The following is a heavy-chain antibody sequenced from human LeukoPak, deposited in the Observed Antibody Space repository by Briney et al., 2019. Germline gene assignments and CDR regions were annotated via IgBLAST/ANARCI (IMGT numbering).Heavy chain of an antibody. CDR1: GGSMSSYY. J-gene: IGHJ3*02. CDR3: ARVTGPHAFDI. D-gene: IGHD3-9*01. V-gene: IGHV4-59*01. CDR2: IYYSGST. Sequence: SEALSLTCTVSGGSMSSYYWSWIRQSPGKGLEWIGHIYYSGSTNYNPSLKSRVTISVDTSKNQFSLRLSSVTAADTAVYYCARVTGPHAFDIWGQGTLVTVSS.